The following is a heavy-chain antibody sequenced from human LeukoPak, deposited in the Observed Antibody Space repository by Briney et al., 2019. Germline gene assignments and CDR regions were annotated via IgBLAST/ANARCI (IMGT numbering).Heavy chain of an antibody. D-gene: IGHD3-10*01. Sequence: GASVKVSCKASGGTFSSYAISWVRQAPGQGLEWMGGIIPIFGTANYAQKFQGRVTITADESTSTAYMELSSLRSEDTAVYYCAVKSHFYGSGYGMDVWGQGTTVTVSS. CDR3: AVKSHFYGSGYGMDV. J-gene: IGHJ6*02. V-gene: IGHV1-69*13. CDR2: IIPIFGTA. CDR1: GGTFSSYA.